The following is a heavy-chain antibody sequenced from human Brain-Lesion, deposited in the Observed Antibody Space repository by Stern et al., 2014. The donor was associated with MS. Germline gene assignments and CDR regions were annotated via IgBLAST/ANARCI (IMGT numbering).Heavy chain of an antibody. CDR2: IIPMTGEA. J-gene: IGHJ5*02. D-gene: IGHD7-27*01. CDR3: ARHWGTDL. Sequence: QVQLVQSGGEVRKPGSSVKVSCKASGGLFRSDAISWVRQAPGQGLEWLGGIIPMTGEAHYAQKFLDRVTITADESTTTTYMDLNSLTSEDTALYYCARHWGTDLWGQGTLLTVSS. CDR1: GGLFRSDA. V-gene: IGHV1-69*01.